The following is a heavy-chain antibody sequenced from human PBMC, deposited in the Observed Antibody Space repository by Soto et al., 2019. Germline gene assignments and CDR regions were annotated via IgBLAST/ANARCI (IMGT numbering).Heavy chain of an antibody. CDR3: AKGGYYYDSSGSSTGYFQH. D-gene: IGHD3-22*01. J-gene: IGHJ1*01. CDR2: ISWNSGSI. CDR1: GFTFDDYA. V-gene: IGHV3-9*01. Sequence: SLRLSCASSGFTFDDYAMHWVRQAPGKGLEWVSGISWNSGSIGYADSVKGRFTISRDNAKNSLYLQMNSLRAEDTALYYCAKGGYYYDSSGSSTGYFQHWGQGTLVPVSS.